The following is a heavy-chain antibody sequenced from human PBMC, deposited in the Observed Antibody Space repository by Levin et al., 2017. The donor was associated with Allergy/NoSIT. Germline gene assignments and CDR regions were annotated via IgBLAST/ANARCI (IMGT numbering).Heavy chain of an antibody. CDR1: GFTFSNYA. Sequence: PGGSLRLSCAASGFTFSNYAMSWVRQAPGKGLEWISSISTINDGSRTYYADSVKGRFTISRDNSKDTLYLHMNSLRAEDTALSYCAKDQRTLRGVIPDYWGQGTLVTVSS. J-gene: IGHJ4*02. CDR3: AKDQRTLRGVIPDY. V-gene: IGHV3-23*01. CDR2: ISTINDGSRT. D-gene: IGHD3-10*01.